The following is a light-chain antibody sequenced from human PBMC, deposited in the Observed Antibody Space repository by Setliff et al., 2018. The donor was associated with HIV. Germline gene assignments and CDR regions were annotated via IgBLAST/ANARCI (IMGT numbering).Light chain of an antibody. CDR3: QSYDSSLSGSWV. V-gene: IGLV1-40*01. CDR1: SSSIGADYA. J-gene: IGLJ1*01. Sequence: QSALTQPPSVSGAPGQRVTITCTGSSSSIGADYAVHWYKQLPGTAPKLLIYGNTNRPSGVPDRFSGSKSGTSASLAITGLQPEDEAHYYCQSYDSSLSGSWVFGTGTRSPS. CDR2: GNT.